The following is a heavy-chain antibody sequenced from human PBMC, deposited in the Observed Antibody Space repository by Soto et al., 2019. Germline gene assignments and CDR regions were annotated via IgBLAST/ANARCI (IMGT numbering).Heavy chain of an antibody. Sequence: QVQLVQSGAEVKKPGSSVKVSCKASGGTLSSYAISWVRQAPGQGLEWMGGIIPIFGTANYAQKFQGRVTITADESTSTAYMELSSLRSEDTAVYYCARGGDNYDFWSGYLNDWGQGTLVTVSS. V-gene: IGHV1-69*12. CDR2: IIPIFGTA. J-gene: IGHJ4*02. CDR3: ARGGDNYDFWSGYLND. CDR1: GGTLSSYA. D-gene: IGHD3-3*01.